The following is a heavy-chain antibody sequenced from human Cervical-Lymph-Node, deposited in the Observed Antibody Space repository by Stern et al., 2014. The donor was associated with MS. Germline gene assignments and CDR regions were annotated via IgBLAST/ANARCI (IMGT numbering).Heavy chain of an antibody. CDR3: ARGGRGAFDV. CDR2: VNPDSGNT. CDR1: GYRFTTYD. J-gene: IGHJ3*01. V-gene: IGHV1-8*01. D-gene: IGHD1-14*01. Sequence: QVQLVQSGAEARMPGASVKVTCKTSGYRFTTYDFNWVRQAPGQGLEWMGWVNPDSGNTGYAPKFQGRLTLTTTTSLKTTSMELRSLRPDDTAVYYCARGGRGAFDVWGQGTTVTVSS.